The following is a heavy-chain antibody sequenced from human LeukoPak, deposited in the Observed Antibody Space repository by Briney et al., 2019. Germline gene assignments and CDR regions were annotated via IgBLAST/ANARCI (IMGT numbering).Heavy chain of an antibody. Sequence: GESLKISCKGSGYSFPTYWIGWVRQVPGKGLERMGIIYPGDSDTRYSPSFEGEVTISADKSISTAYLQWSSLKASDTAMYYCARSGTIATRRNYIDYWGQGTLVTVSS. CDR2: IYPGDSDT. V-gene: IGHV5-51*01. D-gene: IGHD6-6*01. CDR3: ARSGTIATRRNYIDY. J-gene: IGHJ4*02. CDR1: GYSFPTYW.